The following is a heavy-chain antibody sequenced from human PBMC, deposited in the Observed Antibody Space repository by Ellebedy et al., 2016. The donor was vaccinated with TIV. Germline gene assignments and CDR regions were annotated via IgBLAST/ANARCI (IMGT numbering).Heavy chain of an antibody. J-gene: IGHJ4*02. D-gene: IGHD2-21*01. CDR2: ISNSGVST. CDR1: GFTFSDYA. CDR3: VKDTAPYFGVFDY. Sequence: GESLKIPCAVSGFTFSDYAMSCVRRTPGRGLEWVSGISNSGVSTYYADSVKGRLTISRDASMDTVYLQLNNLTAEDTATYFCVKDTAPYFGVFDYWGRGALVTGSS. V-gene: IGHV3-23*01.